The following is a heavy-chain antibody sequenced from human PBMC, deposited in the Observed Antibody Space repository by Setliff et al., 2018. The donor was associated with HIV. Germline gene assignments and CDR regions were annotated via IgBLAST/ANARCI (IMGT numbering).Heavy chain of an antibody. CDR1: GFTFSSYE. Sequence: PGGSLRLSCAASGFTFSSYEMDWFRQAPGKGLEWVSYITGSSDTIYYADSVKGRATISRDNAKNSLYLQMNTLRAEDTAVYYCAREGITGTTLHPYWGQGTLVTVSS. V-gene: IGHV3-48*03. J-gene: IGHJ4*02. CDR2: ITGSSDTI. D-gene: IGHD1-7*01. CDR3: AREGITGTTLHPY.